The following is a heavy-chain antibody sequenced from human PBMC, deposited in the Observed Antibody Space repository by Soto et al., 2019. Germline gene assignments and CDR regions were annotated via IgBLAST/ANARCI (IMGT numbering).Heavy chain of an antibody. CDR2: IKHDGSLK. Sequence: GGSLRLSCAASGSTFSGYWMNWVRQVPGKGLEWVANIKHDGSLKYYVDSVKGRFTISRDNAKNSVYLQMDSLRAEDTAVYYCAKDWGYDSSGYYFDYWGQGTLVPVSS. CDR3: AKDWGYDSSGYYFDY. D-gene: IGHD3-22*01. CDR1: GSTFSGYW. J-gene: IGHJ4*02. V-gene: IGHV3-7*03.